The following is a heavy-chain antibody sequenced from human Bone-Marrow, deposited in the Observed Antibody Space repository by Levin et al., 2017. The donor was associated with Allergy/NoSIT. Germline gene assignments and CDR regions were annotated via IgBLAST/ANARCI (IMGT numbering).Heavy chain of an antibody. D-gene: IGHD3-10*01. J-gene: IGHJ4*02. Sequence: KISCKASGGTFSSYAISWVRQAPGQGLEWMGGIIPIFGTANYAQKFQGRVTITADESTSTAYMELSSLRSEDTAVYYCASGSGGGRYYRFDYWGQGTLVTVSS. CDR1: GGTFSSYA. CDR2: IIPIFGTA. CDR3: ASGSGGGRYYRFDY. V-gene: IGHV1-69*01.